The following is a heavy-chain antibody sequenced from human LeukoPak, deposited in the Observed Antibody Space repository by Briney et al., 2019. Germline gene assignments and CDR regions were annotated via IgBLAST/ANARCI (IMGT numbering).Heavy chain of an antibody. D-gene: IGHD3-3*01. CDR3: ARAGQFLEWLLGYYYYMDV. CDR1: GFTLRNYW. V-gene: IGHV3-7*03. CDR2: INQVSSEK. Sequence: GGSLRLSWAASGFTLRNYWMRWVRQAPGKVLEWVANINQVSSEKYYVDSVKGRFTISRDNAKNSLYLQLNTLRPDDTAVYYCARAGQFLEWLLGYYYYMDVWGKGTTVTVSS. J-gene: IGHJ6*03.